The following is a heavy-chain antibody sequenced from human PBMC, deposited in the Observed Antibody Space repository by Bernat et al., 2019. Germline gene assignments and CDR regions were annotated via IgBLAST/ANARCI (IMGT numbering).Heavy chain of an antibody. Sequence: QVTLRESGPALVKPTQTLTLTCTFSGFSLTTSSMCVSWIRQSPGKALEWLARIDWDGDKWYTTSLKTRLSISKDTSKNQVVLTMTNMDPVDTATYYCAWVDYGSGTRYMDVWGKGTTVTVSS. D-gene: IGHD3-10*01. V-gene: IGHV2-70*13. CDR3: AWVDYGSGTRYMDV. J-gene: IGHJ6*03. CDR2: IDWDGDK. CDR1: GFSLTTSSMC.